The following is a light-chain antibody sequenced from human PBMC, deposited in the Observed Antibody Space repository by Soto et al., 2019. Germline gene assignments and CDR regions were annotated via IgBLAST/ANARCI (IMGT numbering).Light chain of an antibody. Sequence: DIQMTQSPSTLSASVGDRVTITCRASETISTWLAWYQQKPGKAPNLLIYKASTLGNGVPSRFIGSGSGTEFTLTIRGLQADDFATYYCQQYKTYPGTFGPGTKVEIK. CDR1: ETISTW. CDR2: KAS. J-gene: IGKJ1*01. V-gene: IGKV1-5*03. CDR3: QQYKTYPGT.